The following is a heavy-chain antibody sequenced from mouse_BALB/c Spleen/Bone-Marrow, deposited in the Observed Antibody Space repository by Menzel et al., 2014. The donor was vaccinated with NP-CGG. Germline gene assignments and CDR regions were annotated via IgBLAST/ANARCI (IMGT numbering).Heavy chain of an antibody. CDR3: PSRRSLDY. CDR2: IYPGSGNT. Sequence: QVQLKESGTELVRPGTSVKISCKASGYAFTNYWLGWVKQRPGHGLEWIGDIYPGSGNTYYNEKFKGKVTLTADKSSSTAYMQLSGLTSEDSAVYYCPSRRSLDYWGQGTTLTVSS. CDR1: GYAFTNYW. J-gene: IGHJ2*01. V-gene: IGHV1-63*01.